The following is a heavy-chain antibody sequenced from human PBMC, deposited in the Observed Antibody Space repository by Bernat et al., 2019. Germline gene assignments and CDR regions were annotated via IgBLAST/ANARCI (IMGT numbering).Heavy chain of an antibody. CDR3: AKDGWEVPTKNDY. V-gene: IGHV3-23*01. J-gene: IGHJ4*02. CDR1: GFTFRSYA. Sequence: VQLLESGGGLVQTGGSLRLSCAASGFTFRSYAMSWVRQAPGKGLEWVSAISGSGASTYYADSVKDRFTISRDNSRNTLYLQMNSLRAEDTAVYYCAKDGWEVPTKNDYWGQGTLVTVSS. D-gene: IGHD1-26*01. CDR2: ISGSGAST.